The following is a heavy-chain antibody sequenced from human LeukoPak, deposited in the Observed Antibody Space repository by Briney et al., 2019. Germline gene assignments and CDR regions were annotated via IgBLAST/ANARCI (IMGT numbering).Heavy chain of an antibody. V-gene: IGHV4-34*01. D-gene: IGHD5-12*01. J-gene: IGHJ4*02. Sequence: SETLSLTCAVYGGSFSGYYWSWIRQPPGKGLEWIGEINHSGSTNYNPSLKSRVTISVDTSKNQFSLKLSSVTAADTAVYYCARRYRGYSGYGFDYWGQGTLVTVSS. CDR3: ARRYRGYSGYGFDY. CDR2: INHSGST. CDR1: GGSFSGYY.